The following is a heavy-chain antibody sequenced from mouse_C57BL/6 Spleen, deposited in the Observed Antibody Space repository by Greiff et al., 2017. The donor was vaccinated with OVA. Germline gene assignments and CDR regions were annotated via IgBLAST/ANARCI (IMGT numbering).Heavy chain of an antibody. CDR2: INPNNGGT. V-gene: IGHV1-22*01. Sequence: VQLQQSGPELVKPGASVKMSCKASGYTFTDYNMHWVKQSHGKSLEWIGYINPNNGGTSYNQKFKGKATLTVNKSSSTAYMELRSLTSEDSAVYDCARFITTVVARYFDVWGTGTTVTVSS. D-gene: IGHD1-1*01. J-gene: IGHJ1*03. CDR3: ARFITTVVARYFDV. CDR1: GYTFTDYN.